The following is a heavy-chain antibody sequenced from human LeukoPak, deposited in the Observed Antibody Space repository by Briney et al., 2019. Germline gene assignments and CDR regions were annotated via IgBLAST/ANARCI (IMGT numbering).Heavy chain of an antibody. CDR1: GFTFSSYA. D-gene: IGHD1-26*01. CDR3: ARSGSSPGDY. CDR2: ITGNGVST. J-gene: IGHJ4*02. V-gene: IGHV3-23*01. Sequence: GGSLRLSCAASGFTFSSYAMNWVRQAPGKGLEWVSAITGNGVSTYYADSVKGRFTISRDNSKNTMYLQINSLRAEDTAVYYCARSGSSPGDYWGQGTLVTVSS.